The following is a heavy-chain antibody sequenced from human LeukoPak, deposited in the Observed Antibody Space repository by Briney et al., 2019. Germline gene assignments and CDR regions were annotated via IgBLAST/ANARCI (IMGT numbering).Heavy chain of an antibody. CDR2: INPNSGGT. J-gene: IGHJ5*02. Sequence: ASVKVSCKASGYTFTGYYMHWVRQAPGQGLEWMGWINPNSGGTSYAQKFQGWVTMTRDTSISTAYMELSRLRSDDTAAYYCAREKDSSGYSNWFNPWGQGTLVTVSS. V-gene: IGHV1-2*04. CDR3: AREKDSSGYSNWFNP. D-gene: IGHD3-22*01. CDR1: GYTFTGYY.